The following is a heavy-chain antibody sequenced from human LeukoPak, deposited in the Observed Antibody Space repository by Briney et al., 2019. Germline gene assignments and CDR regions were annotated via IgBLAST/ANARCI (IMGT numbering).Heavy chain of an antibody. J-gene: IGHJ4*02. D-gene: IGHD3-22*01. CDR2: ISSSSSYI. Sequence: GGSLRLSCAASGFTFSSYSMNWVRQAPGKGLEWGSSISSSSSYIYYADSVKGRFTISRDNAKNSLYLQMNSLRAEDTAVYYCASPKRGYYTPFDYWGQGTLVTVSS. CDR3: ASPKRGYYTPFDY. V-gene: IGHV3-21*01. CDR1: GFTFSSYS.